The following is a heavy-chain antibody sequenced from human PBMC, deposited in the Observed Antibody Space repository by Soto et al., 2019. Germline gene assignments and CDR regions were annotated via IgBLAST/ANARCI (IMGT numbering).Heavy chain of an antibody. CDR2: ISSSGSTI. CDR3: ARRAYCSSTSCFSLFDS. D-gene: IGHD2-2*01. J-gene: IGHJ5*01. Sequence: PGGSLRLSCAASGFTFSSYSMNWVRQAPGKGLEWVSYISSSGSTIYYADSVKGRFTISRDNAKNSLYLQMDSLRAEDTAMYYCARRAYCSSTSCFSLFDSWGQGTLVTVSS. V-gene: IGHV3-48*01. CDR1: GFTFSSYS.